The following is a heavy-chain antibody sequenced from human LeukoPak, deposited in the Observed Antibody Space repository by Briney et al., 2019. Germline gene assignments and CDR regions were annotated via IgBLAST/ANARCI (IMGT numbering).Heavy chain of an antibody. CDR3: ARGQQRLFDY. D-gene: IGHD6-25*01. V-gene: IGHV3-21*01. Sequence: GRSLRLSCAASGFTFSNYAMHWVRQAPGKGLEWVSSISSSSSYIYYADSVKGRFTISRDNAKNSLYLQMNSLRAEDTAVYYCARGQQRLFDYWGQGTLVTVSS. CDR1: GFTFSNYA. CDR2: ISSSSSYI. J-gene: IGHJ4*02.